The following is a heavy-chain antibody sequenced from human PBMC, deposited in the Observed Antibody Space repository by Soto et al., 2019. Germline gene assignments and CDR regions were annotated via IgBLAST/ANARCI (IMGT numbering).Heavy chain of an antibody. D-gene: IGHD5-12*01. Sequence: SETLSLTCTVSGGSISSYYWSWIRQPPGKGLEWIGYIYYSGSTNYNPSLKSRVTISVDTSKNQFSLKLSSVTAADTAVYYCARWLEMATIVDWGQGTLVTVSS. CDR1: GGSISSYY. CDR3: ARWLEMATIVD. J-gene: IGHJ4*02. CDR2: IYYSGST. V-gene: IGHV4-59*01.